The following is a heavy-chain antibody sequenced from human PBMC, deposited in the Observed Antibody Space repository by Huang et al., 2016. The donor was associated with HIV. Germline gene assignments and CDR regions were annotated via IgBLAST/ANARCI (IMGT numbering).Heavy chain of an antibody. CDR3: ARSYAGTIWDSGRDYFDY. CDR2: IYPSGIT. V-gene: IGHV4-61*09. Sequence: QVRLRESGPGLVKPSQTLSLTCTVSGGSRSSGNYYWTWIRQPAGKGLEWIGHIYPSGITHYIPSLKSRVSISLDTSKNQFSLRLRSVTAADTAVYYCARSYAGTIWDSGRDYFDYWGQGILVTVSS. D-gene: IGHD1-26*01. CDR1: GGSRSSGNYY. J-gene: IGHJ4*02.